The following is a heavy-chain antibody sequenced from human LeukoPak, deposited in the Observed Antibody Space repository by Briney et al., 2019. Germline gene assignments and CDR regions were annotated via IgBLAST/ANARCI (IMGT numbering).Heavy chain of an antibody. CDR2: IISIFGTA. CDR3: ARAQAYDSSGYYYFDY. Sequence: GASVKVSCKASGYTFTSYYMHWVRQAPGQGLEWMGGIISIFGTANYAQKFQGRVTITADESTSTAYMELSSLRSEDTAVYYCARAQAYDSSGYYYFDYWGQGTLVTVSS. J-gene: IGHJ4*02. CDR1: GYTFTSYY. D-gene: IGHD3-22*01. V-gene: IGHV1-69*13.